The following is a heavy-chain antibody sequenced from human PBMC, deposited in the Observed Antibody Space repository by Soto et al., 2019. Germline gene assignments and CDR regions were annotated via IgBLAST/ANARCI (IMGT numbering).Heavy chain of an antibody. J-gene: IGHJ6*02. CDR1: GFTFSSYW. Sequence: GRSLRLSCAASGFTFSSYWMSWVRQAPGKGLEWVANIKQDGSEKYYVDSVKGRFTISRDNAKNSLYLQMNSLRAEDTAVYYCARDQITMVRGVIIPYYYYGMDVWGQGTTVTGSS. D-gene: IGHD3-10*01. CDR2: IKQDGSEK. CDR3: ARDQITMVRGVIIPYYYYGMDV. V-gene: IGHV3-7*03.